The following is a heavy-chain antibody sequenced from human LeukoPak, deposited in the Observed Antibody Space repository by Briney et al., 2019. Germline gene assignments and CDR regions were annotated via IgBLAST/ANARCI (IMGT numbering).Heavy chain of an antibody. CDR3: ARITRPRGGSSGVLEP. D-gene: IGHD3-16*01. CDR1: GFTFSDYW. CDR2: VNNDGSST. V-gene: IGHV3-74*01. Sequence: GGSLRLSCAASGFTFSDYWMHWVRQAPGKGLVWVSRVNNDGSSTVYADSVKGRFTISRDNAKNTVYLQMNSLRAEGTAVYYCARITRPRGGSSGVLEPWGQGTLVTVSS. J-gene: IGHJ5*02.